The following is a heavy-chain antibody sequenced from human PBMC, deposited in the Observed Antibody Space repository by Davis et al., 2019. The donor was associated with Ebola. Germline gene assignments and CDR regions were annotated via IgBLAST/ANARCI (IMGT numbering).Heavy chain of an antibody. J-gene: IGHJ3*02. D-gene: IGHD3-16*01. Sequence: PGGSLRLSCAASGFTFDDYAMHWVRQAPGKGLEWVSGISWNSGSIGYADSVKGRFTISRDNAKNSLYLQMNSLRAEDTALYYCAKDILDSVGGAFDIWGQGTMVTVSS. V-gene: IGHV3-9*01. CDR2: ISWNSGSI. CDR1: GFTFDDYA. CDR3: AKDILDSVGGAFDI.